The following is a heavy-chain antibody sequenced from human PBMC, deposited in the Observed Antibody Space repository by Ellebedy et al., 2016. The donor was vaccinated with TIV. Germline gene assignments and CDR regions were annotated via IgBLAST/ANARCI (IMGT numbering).Heavy chain of an antibody. J-gene: IGHJ4*02. CDR2: INHSGST. Sequence: SETLSLTXAVYSGSFSGYYWSWIRQPPGKGLEWIGEINHSGSTNYNPSLKGRVTISVDTSKNQFSLKLSSVTAADTAVYYCARVDRYYYGSGTYPTVDYWGQGTLVTVSS. CDR1: SGSFSGYY. D-gene: IGHD3-10*01. V-gene: IGHV4-34*01. CDR3: ARVDRYYYGSGTYPTVDY.